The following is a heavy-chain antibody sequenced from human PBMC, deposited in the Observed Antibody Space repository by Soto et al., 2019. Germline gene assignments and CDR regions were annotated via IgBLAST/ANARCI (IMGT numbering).Heavy chain of an antibody. Sequence: QVTLKESGPVLVKPTETLTLTCTVSGFSFSNDRMGVSWIRQPPGKALEWLAHIFSNDEYSYSTSLKSRLTNSKDTSKSQVVLTMTNVDPLDTCTYYRSRADNSAYDFWGQGTLVTVSS. V-gene: IGHV2-26*01. J-gene: IGHJ4*02. D-gene: IGHD3-22*01. CDR3: SRADNSAYDF. CDR2: IFSNDEY. CDR1: GFSFSNDRMG.